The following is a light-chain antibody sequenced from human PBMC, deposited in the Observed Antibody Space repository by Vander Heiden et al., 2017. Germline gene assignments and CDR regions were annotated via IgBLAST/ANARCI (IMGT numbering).Light chain of an antibody. CDR3: HQDDHTPCT. Sequence: MLLPQSPATRSLSPGRRATLSARASQRFTSTFLAWYQQKPGQTPSLLIHGASTRATGIPDRFSGSGSAPDFSLTISSLDPEDLAVYYCHQDDHTPCTFGQGTKLEVK. V-gene: IGKV3-20*01. CDR1: QRFTSTF. CDR2: GAS. J-gene: IGKJ2*02.